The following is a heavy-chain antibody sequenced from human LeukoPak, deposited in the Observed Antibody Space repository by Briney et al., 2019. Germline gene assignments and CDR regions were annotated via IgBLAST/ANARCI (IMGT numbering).Heavy chain of an antibody. D-gene: IGHD3-3*01. J-gene: IGHJ4*02. Sequence: ASVKVSCKASGGTFSSYAISWVRQAPGQGLEWMGRIIPILGIANYAQKFQGRVTITAGKSTSTAYMELSSLRSEDTAVYYCARDINDFWSGYLHDYWGQGTLVTVSS. CDR1: GGTFSSYA. V-gene: IGHV1-69*04. CDR3: ARDINDFWSGYLHDY. CDR2: IIPILGIA.